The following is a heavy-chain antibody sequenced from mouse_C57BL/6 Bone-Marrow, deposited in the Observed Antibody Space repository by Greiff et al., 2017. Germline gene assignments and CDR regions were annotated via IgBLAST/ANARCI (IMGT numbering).Heavy chain of an antibody. V-gene: IGHV1-55*01. CDR3: ARDYYGSSYTGWYFDV. CDR2: IYPGSGST. Sequence: QVQLQQPGAELVKPGASVKMSCKASGYTFTSYWITWVKQRPGQGLEWIGDIYPGSGSTNYNEKFKSKATLTVDTSSSTAYMQLSSLTSEDSAVYYCARDYYGSSYTGWYFDVWGTGTTVTVSS. J-gene: IGHJ1*03. D-gene: IGHD1-1*01. CDR1: GYTFTSYW.